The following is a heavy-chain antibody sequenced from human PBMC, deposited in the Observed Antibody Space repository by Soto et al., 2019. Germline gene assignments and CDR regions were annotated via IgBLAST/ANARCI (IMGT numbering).Heavy chain of an antibody. Sequence: QVQLQESGPGLVKPSETLSLTCTVSGGSISSYYWSWIRQPPGKGLEWIGYIYYSENTNYNPSLKSRVTISVDTSKNQFSLKLSSVTAADTAVYYCARGNWNDNAFDIWGQGTMVTASS. CDR2: IYYSENT. V-gene: IGHV4-59*01. D-gene: IGHD1-1*01. CDR3: ARGNWNDNAFDI. J-gene: IGHJ3*02. CDR1: GGSISSYY.